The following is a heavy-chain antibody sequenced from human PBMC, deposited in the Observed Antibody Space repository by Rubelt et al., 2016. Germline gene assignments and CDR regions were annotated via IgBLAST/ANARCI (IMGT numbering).Heavy chain of an antibody. CDR2: IDWDDDK. J-gene: IGHJ6*03. D-gene: IGHD6-19*01. CDR1: GFSLSTSGMC. CDR3: ARTAVAGTVSENYYYYYMDV. V-gene: IGHV2-70*15. Sequence: QVTLRESGPALVKPTQTLTLTCTFSGFSLSTSGMCVSWIRQPPGKALEWLARIDWDDDKYYSTSLKTRLTISKDTSKNQVVLTMTNMDPVDTATYYCARTAVAGTVSENYYYYYMDVWGKGTTVTVSS.